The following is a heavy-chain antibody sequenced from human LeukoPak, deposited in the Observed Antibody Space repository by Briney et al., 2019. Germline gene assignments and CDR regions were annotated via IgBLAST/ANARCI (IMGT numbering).Heavy chain of an antibody. Sequence: ASVKVSYKASGYTFTGYYMHWVRQAAGQGLEWMGWINPNSGGTNYAQKFQGRVTMTRDTSISTAYMELSRLRSDDTAVYYCARMFRYDHGDDHFSGWGQGTLVTVSS. V-gene: IGHV1-2*02. CDR1: GYTFTGYY. J-gene: IGHJ4*02. CDR2: INPNSGGT. D-gene: IGHD5-12*01. CDR3: ARMFRYDHGDDHFSG.